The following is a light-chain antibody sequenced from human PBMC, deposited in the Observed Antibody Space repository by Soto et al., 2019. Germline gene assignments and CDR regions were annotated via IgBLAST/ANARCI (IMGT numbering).Light chain of an antibody. CDR1: TSVSSSY. CDR2: GAS. Sequence: EIVLTQSPGTLSLSPGERATLSGMASTSVSSSYLAWYQPQPGQAPMLLIYGASSRATGIPDRFSGSRSGTYFTLTISRLETAEFAVDYGHEYCSSPHTFGLGTEL. V-gene: IGKV3-20*01. J-gene: IGKJ2*01. CDR3: HEYCSSPHT.